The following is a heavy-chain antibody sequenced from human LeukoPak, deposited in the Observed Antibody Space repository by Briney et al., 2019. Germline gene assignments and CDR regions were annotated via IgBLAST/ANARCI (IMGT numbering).Heavy chain of an antibody. CDR2: ISAYNGNT. V-gene: IGHV1-18*01. CDR1: GYTFTSHG. CDR3: ARSTYYDFWSGYPGAHYYYYMDV. Sequence: ASVKVSCKASGYTFTSHGISWVRQAPGQGLEWMGWISAYNGNTNYAQKLQGRVTMTTDTSTSTAYMELRSLRSDDTAVYYCARSTYYDFWSGYPGAHYYYYMDVWGKGTTVTVSS. J-gene: IGHJ6*03. D-gene: IGHD3-3*01.